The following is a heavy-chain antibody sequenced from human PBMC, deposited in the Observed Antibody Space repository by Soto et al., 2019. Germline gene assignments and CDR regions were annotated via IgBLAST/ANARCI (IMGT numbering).Heavy chain of an antibody. CDR1: GGSFSGYY. V-gene: IGHV4-34*01. CDR3: ARGHLRGVVAANWFDP. CDR2: INHSGST. D-gene: IGHD2-15*01. Sequence: SETLSLTCAVYGGSFSGYYWSWIRQPPGKGLEWIGEINHSGSTNYNPSLKSRVTISVDTSKNQFSLKLSSVTAADTAVYYCARGHLRGVVAANWFDPWGQGTLVTVSS. J-gene: IGHJ5*02.